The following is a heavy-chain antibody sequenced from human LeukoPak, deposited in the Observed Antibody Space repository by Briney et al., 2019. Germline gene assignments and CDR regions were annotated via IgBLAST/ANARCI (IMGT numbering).Heavy chain of an antibody. CDR2: ISAFTGNT. D-gene: IGHD3-3*01. J-gene: IGHJ3*02. V-gene: IGHV1-18*01. CDR3: ARGNLRFLELAFDI. Sequence: ASVKVSCKTSGYTFTSYGISWVRQAPGQGLEWMGWISAFTGNTDYAQKLQGRVTMTTDTTTSTAYMELRSLRSDDTAVYYCARGNLRFLELAFDIWGQGTMVTVSS. CDR1: GYTFTSYG.